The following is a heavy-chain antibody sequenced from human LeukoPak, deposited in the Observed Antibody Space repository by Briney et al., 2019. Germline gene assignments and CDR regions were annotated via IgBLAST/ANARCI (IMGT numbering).Heavy chain of an antibody. CDR2: IYYSGST. D-gene: IGHD6-19*01. Sequence: ETLSLTCTVSGGSISSHYWSWIRQPPGKGLEWIGYIYYSGSTNYNPSLKSRVTISVDTSKNQFSLKLSSVTAADTAVYYCARDGAVAGTIDYWGQGTLVTVSS. CDR3: ARDGAVAGTIDY. V-gene: IGHV4-59*11. CDR1: GGSISSHY. J-gene: IGHJ4*02.